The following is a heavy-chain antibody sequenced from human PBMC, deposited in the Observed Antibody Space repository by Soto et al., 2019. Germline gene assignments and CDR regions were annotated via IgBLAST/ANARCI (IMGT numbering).Heavy chain of an antibody. CDR2: IYYSGST. D-gene: IGHD3-9*01. CDR3: ARAARQYDILTGYHYYYYYGMDV. V-gene: IGHV4-31*03. CDR1: GGSISSGGYY. Sequence: QVQLQESGPGLVKPSQTLSLTCTVSGGSISSGGYYWSWIRQHPGKGLEWIGYIYYSGSTYYNPSLKSRVTIAVDTSKNQFSLKLSSVTAADTAVYYCARAARQYDILTGYHYYYYYGMDVWGQGTTVTVSS. J-gene: IGHJ6*02.